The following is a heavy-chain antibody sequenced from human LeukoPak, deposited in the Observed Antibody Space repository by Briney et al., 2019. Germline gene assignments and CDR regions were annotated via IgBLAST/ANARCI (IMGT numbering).Heavy chain of an antibody. V-gene: IGHV3-23*01. CDR2: ISGSGGST. CDR3: AKGKTRFFPGIDY. J-gene: IGHJ4*02. Sequence: GGSLRLSYAASGFTFNSYAMSWVRQAPGKGLEWVSAISGSGGSTYYADSVKGRFTISRDNSKNTLYLQMNSLRAEDTAVYYCAKGKTRFFPGIDYWGQGTLVTVSS. D-gene: IGHD3-3*01. CDR1: GFTFNSYA.